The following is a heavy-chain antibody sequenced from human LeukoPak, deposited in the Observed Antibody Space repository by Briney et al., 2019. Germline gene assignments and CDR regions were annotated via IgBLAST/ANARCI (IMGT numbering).Heavy chain of an antibody. J-gene: IGHJ6*02. CDR1: GGSISSYY. CDR3: ATVSSRKRMYLDSYYYYGMDV. CDR2: IYYSGST. V-gene: IGHV4-59*01. D-gene: IGHD6-13*01. Sequence: SETLSLTCTVSGGSISSYYWSWIRQPPGKGLEWIGYIYYSGSTNYNPSLKSRVTISVDTSKNQFSLKLSSVTAADTAVYYYATVSSRKRMYLDSYYYYGMDVWGQGTTVTVSS.